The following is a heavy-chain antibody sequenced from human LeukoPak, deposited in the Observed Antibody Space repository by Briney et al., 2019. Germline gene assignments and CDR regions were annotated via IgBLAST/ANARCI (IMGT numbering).Heavy chain of an antibody. V-gene: IGHV3-7*03. CDR1: GFTFSNYW. CDR3: AKSRGSYWVPEFDY. D-gene: IGHD1-26*01. CDR2: IKQDGSEK. Sequence: GGSLRLSCAASGFTFSNYWMSWVRQAPGKGLEWVANIKQDGSEKYYVDSVKGRFTISRDNAKNSLYLQMNSLRAEDTAIYYCAKSRGSYWVPEFDYWGQGTLVTVSS. J-gene: IGHJ4*02.